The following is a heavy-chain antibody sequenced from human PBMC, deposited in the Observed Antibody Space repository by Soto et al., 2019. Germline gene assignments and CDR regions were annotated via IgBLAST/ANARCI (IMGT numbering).Heavy chain of an antibody. Sequence: QVQLVESGGGVVQPGRSLRLSCAASGFTFSSYAMHWVRQAPGKGLEWVAVISYDGSNKYYADSVKGRFTISRDNSKNTLYLQMNSLRAEDTAVYYCARDPYCISTSCQNNHGTEENWFDPWGQGTLVTVSS. J-gene: IGHJ5*02. CDR2: ISYDGSNK. CDR3: ARDPYCISTSCQNNHGTEENWFDP. D-gene: IGHD2-2*01. V-gene: IGHV3-30-3*01. CDR1: GFTFSSYA.